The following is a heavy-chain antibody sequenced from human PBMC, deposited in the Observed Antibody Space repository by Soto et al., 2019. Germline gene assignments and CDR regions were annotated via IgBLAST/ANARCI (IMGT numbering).Heavy chain of an antibody. V-gene: IGHV6-1*01. Sequence: SQTLSLTCAISGDSVSSNSAAWNRIRQSPSRGLEWLGRAYYRSQWYYDSAVSVRSRITVIPDTSKNQFSLQLNSVTPEDTAVYYCTKQKGDSRTYNGMDGWGQGTTVTVSS. CDR2: AYYRSQWYY. CDR1: GDSVSSNSAA. J-gene: IGHJ6*02. CDR3: TKQKGDSRTYNGMDG. D-gene: IGHD2-21*02.